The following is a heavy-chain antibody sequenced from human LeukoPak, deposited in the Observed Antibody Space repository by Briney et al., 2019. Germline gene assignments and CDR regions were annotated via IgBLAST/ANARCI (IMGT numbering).Heavy chain of an antibody. V-gene: IGHV3-23*01. CDR3: ARVGTTSNFYYYYGMDV. J-gene: IGHJ6*02. D-gene: IGHD2/OR15-2a*01. Sequence: GGSLRLSCAASGFTFSSYAMSWVRQAPGKGLEWVSSISDSGGNTYYADSVKGRFTISRDNSKNTLYLKMNSLRAEDTAVYYCARVGTTSNFYYYYGMDVWGQGTTVTVSS. CDR2: ISDSGGNT. CDR1: GFTFSSYA.